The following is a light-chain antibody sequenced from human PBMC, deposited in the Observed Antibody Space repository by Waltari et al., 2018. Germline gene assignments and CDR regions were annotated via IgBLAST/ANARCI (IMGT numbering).Light chain of an antibody. CDR1: SSDVGAYNY. V-gene: IGLV2-14*01. CDR3: SSYTTTSTVV. CDR2: EVS. J-gene: IGLJ2*01. Sequence: QSALTQPASVSGSPGQSITISCTGTSSDVGAYNYVSWYQQHPGKAPKLMIYEVSNRPSGLSNRFSGSKSCNTASLTISGLQAEDEADYYCSSYTTTSTVVFGGGTKLTVL.